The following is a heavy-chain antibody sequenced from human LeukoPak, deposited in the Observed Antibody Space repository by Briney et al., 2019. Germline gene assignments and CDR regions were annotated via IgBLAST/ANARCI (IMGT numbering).Heavy chain of an antibody. Sequence: PGGSLRLSCAASGFTFSGSAMHWVRQASGKGLEWVGRIRSKANSYATAYAASVKGRFTISRGDSKNTAYLQMNSLKTEDTAVYYCTTMGATTDYWGQGTLVTVSS. D-gene: IGHD1-26*01. V-gene: IGHV3-73*01. J-gene: IGHJ4*02. CDR3: TTMGATTDY. CDR2: IRSKANSYAT. CDR1: GFTFSGSA.